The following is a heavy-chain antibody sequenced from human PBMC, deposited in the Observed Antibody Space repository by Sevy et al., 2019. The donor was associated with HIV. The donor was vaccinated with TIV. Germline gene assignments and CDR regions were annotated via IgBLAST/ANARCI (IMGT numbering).Heavy chain of an antibody. Sequence: GGSLRLSCVASGFTFSSYAMHWVRQAPGKGLEWVAVISYDGSNKYYADSVKGRFTISRDNSKNTLYLQMNSLRAEDTAVYYCARIPSSGSDYWGQGTLVTVSS. V-gene: IGHV3-30-3*01. CDR1: GFTFSSYA. CDR3: ARIPSSGSDY. D-gene: IGHD6-19*01. CDR2: ISYDGSNK. J-gene: IGHJ4*02.